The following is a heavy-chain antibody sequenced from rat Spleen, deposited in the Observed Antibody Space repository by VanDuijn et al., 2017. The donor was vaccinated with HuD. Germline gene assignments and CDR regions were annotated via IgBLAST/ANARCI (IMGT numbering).Heavy chain of an antibody. J-gene: IGHJ2*01. D-gene: IGHD1-9*01. CDR3: TREGMGITPLYFDY. CDR2: IWTGRST. CDR1: GFSLTSYN. Sequence: QVQLKESGPGLVQPSQTLSLTCTVSGFSLTSYNVHWVRQPTGKGLEWMGVIWTGRSTDYNSALKSRLSISRDASKSQVFLKLNILQTEDTAIYYCTREGMGITPLYFDYWGQGVMVTVSS. V-gene: IGHV2-30*01.